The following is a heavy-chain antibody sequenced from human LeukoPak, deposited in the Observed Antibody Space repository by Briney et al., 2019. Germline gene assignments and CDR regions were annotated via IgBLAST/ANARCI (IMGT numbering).Heavy chain of an antibody. V-gene: IGHV3-53*01. J-gene: IGHJ4*02. D-gene: IGHD6-13*01. CDR2: IYSGGST. CDR1: GFTVSSNY. Sequence: GGSLRLSCAASGFTVSSNYMSWVRQAPGEGLEWGSVIYSGGSTYYADSVKGRFTISRDNSKNTLYLQMNSLRAEDTAVYYCAIRGIAAAGKGEYFDYWGQGTLVTVSS. CDR3: AIRGIAAAGKGEYFDY.